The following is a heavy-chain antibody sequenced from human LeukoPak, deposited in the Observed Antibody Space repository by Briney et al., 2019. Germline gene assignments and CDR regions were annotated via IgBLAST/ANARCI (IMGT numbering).Heavy chain of an antibody. D-gene: IGHD2-2*01. CDR1: GGTLSSYA. Sequence: SVKVSCKASGGTLSSYAISWVRQAPGQGLEWMGGIIPIVGTANYAQKFQGRVTITTDESTSTAYMELSSLRSEDTAVYYCAGPTQDYCSSTSCYAFDIWGQGTMVTVSS. CDR2: IIPIVGTA. V-gene: IGHV1-69*05. CDR3: AGPTQDYCSSTSCYAFDI. J-gene: IGHJ3*02.